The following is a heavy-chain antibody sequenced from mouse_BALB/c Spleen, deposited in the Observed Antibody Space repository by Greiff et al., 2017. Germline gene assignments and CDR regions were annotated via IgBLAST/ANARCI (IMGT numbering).Heavy chain of an antibody. D-gene: IGHD1-1*01. CDR3: AVITTVVATGPFAY. CDR2: ISSGGSYT. V-gene: IGHV5-9-3*01. J-gene: IGHJ3*01. CDR1: GFTFSSYA. Sequence: EVKLVESGGGLVKPGGSLKLSCAASGFTFSSYAMSWVRQTPEKRLEWVATISSGGSYTYYPDSVKGRFTISRDNAKNTLYLQMSSLRSEDKAMFYCAVITTVVATGPFAYWGQGTLVTVSA.